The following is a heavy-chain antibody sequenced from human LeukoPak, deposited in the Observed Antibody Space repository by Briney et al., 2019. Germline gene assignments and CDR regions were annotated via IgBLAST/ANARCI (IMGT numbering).Heavy chain of an antibody. CDR1: GYTFTGYY. V-gene: IGHV1-2*02. CDR3: AREIRGGILTGYYPIFDY. D-gene: IGHD3-9*01. CDR2: INPNSGGT. Sequence: ASVKVSCKASGYTFTGYYMHWVRQAPGQGLEWMGWINPNSGGTNYAQKFQGRVTMTRDTSISTAYMELSRLRSDDTAVYYCAREIRGGILTGYYPIFDYWGQGTLVTVSS. J-gene: IGHJ4*02.